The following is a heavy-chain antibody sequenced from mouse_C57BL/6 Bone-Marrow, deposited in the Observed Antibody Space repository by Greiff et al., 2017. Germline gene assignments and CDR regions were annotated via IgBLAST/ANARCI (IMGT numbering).Heavy chain of an antibody. CDR3: ARWSNYDYFDY. V-gene: IGHV1-59*01. D-gene: IGHD2-5*01. Sequence: QVQLQQPGAELVRPGTSVKLSCKASGYTFTSYWMHWVKQRPGQGLEWIGVIDPSDSYTNYNQKFKGKATVTVDTSSRTAYMQLSSLTSEDAAVYYWARWSNYDYFDYWGQGTTLTVSS. CDR2: IDPSDSYT. J-gene: IGHJ2*01. CDR1: GYTFTSYW.